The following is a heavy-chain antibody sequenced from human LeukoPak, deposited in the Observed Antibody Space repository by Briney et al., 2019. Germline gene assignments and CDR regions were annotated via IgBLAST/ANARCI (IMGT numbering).Heavy chain of an antibody. J-gene: IGHJ4*02. Sequence: PGGPLRLSCAASGFTFSSYEMNWVRQAPGKGLEWVSYISSSGSTIYYADSVKGRFTISRDNAKNSLYLQMSSLRVEATAVYYCARALGGIVGATGDYWGQGTLVTVSS. V-gene: IGHV3-48*03. CDR3: ARALGGIVGATGDY. CDR2: ISSSGSTI. CDR1: GFTFSSYE. D-gene: IGHD1-26*01.